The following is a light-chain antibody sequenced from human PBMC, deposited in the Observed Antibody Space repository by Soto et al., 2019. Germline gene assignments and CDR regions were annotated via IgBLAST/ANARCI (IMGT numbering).Light chain of an antibody. CDR2: EVN. Sequence: QSVLTQPASVSGSPGQSITISCTGASSDVGDYNYVSWYQHHPGKAPKLLIYEVNNRPSGVSDRFSGSKSGNVASLTISWLQAEEEADYYSSSYTSSSTYVFGTGTKVTVL. CDR1: SSDVGDYNY. CDR3: SSYTSSSTYV. V-gene: IGLV2-14*01. J-gene: IGLJ1*01.